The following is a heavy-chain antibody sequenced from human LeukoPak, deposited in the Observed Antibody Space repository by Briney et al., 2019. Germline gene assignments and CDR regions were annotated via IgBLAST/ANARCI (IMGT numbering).Heavy chain of an antibody. CDR2: ISWNSGSI. V-gene: IGHV3-9*01. CDR1: GFTFDDYA. J-gene: IGHJ4*02. D-gene: IGHD3-16*01. CDR3: ARDQGGLGY. Sequence: PGRSLRLSCAASGFTFDDYAMHWVRQAPGKGLEWVSGISWNSGSIGYADSVKGRFTISRDNAKNSLYLQMNSLRAEDTAVYFCARDQGGLGYWGQGTLVTVSS.